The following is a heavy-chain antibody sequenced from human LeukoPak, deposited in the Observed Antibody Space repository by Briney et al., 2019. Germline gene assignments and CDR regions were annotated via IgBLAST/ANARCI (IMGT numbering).Heavy chain of an antibody. J-gene: IGHJ4*02. Sequence: GGSLRLSCAASGFTFSSCAMSWVRQAPGKGLEWVSAISGSGGSTYYADSVKGRFTISRDNSKNTLYLQMNSLRAEDTAVYYCAKDPVPYSSSWYVGDYWGQGTLVTVSS. V-gene: IGHV3-23*01. CDR1: GFTFSSCA. D-gene: IGHD6-13*01. CDR3: AKDPVPYSSSWYVGDY. CDR2: ISGSGGST.